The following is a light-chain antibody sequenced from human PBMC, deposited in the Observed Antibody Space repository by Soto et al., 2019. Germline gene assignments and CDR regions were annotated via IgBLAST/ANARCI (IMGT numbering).Light chain of an antibody. CDR1: QSISTR. CDR2: DAS. J-gene: IGKJ1*01. V-gene: IGKV1-5*01. CDR3: QQYDSYSWT. Sequence: DIQMTQSPSTLSASVGDRVTITCRASQSISTRLAWYQQKAGKAPKVLIYDASRLESGVPSRFSGSGSGTEFTLTISRLQPDDFASYYCQQYDSYSWTFGQGTKVDI.